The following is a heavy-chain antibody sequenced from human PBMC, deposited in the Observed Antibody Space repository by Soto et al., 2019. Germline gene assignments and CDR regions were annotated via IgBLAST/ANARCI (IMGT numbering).Heavy chain of an antibody. CDR3: ARWGTTGGFDL. CDR2: TSYNGNDK. V-gene: IGHV3-30*19. Sequence: QLQLVESGGGVVQPGTSLRLSCTASGFMFKSYVMHWVRQAPGKGLEWVALTSYNGNDKYYGDSVKGRFTVSRDNSKNKLHLQMDSLRPEDTALYYCARWGTTGGFDLWGQGTLVSVSS. J-gene: IGHJ4*02. CDR1: GFMFKSYV. D-gene: IGHD3-16*01.